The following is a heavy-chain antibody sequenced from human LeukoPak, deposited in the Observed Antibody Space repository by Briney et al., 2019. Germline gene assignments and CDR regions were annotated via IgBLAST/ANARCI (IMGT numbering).Heavy chain of an antibody. CDR1: GGSISSTSYY. J-gene: IGHJ4*02. Sequence: SETLSLTCTVSGGSISSTSYYCRWIRQPPGEGLEWIGCIYYSGTPYYNPSLKSRLTISLDASQNQFSLRLTSVTAAATAVYYCASQVGYGSGTYYNKLFDYWGQGTLLTVSS. V-gene: IGHV4-39*01. CDR2: IYYSGTP. D-gene: IGHD3-10*01. CDR3: ASQVGYGSGTYYNKLFDY.